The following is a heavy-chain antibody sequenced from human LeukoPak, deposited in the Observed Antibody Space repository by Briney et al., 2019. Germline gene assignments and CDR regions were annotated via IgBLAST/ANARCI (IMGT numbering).Heavy chain of an antibody. CDR3: ARTTTPYYYDSSGYYYDY. V-gene: IGHV4-4*07. CDR2: IYTIGGT. Sequence: SETLSLTCTVSAGSISSYYWSWIRQPAGKGLEWIGRIYTIGGTNYNPSFKSRVTMSVDTSKNQFSLKLSSVTAADTAVYYCARTTTPYYYDSSGYYYDYWGQGTLVTVSS. J-gene: IGHJ4*02. CDR1: AGSISSYY. D-gene: IGHD3-22*01.